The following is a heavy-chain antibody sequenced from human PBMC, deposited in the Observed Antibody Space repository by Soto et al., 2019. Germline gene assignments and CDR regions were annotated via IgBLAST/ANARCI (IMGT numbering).Heavy chain of an antibody. D-gene: IGHD3-10*01. CDR3: GHRARGTTFDC. Sequence: QITLKESGPTLVKPTETLTLTCTFSGFSLTTTGVGVGWIRQPPGKALEWLALIYWNGDKRYSTSLKGRLTITKDTSKKQVVLSMTNMNPVDTATDFCGHRARGTTFDCWCKGTLVTVSS. CDR2: IYWNGDK. J-gene: IGHJ4*02. CDR1: GFSLTTTGVG. V-gene: IGHV2-5*01.